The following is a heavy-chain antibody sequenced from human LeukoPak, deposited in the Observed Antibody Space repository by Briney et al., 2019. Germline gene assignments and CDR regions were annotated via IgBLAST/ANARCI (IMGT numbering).Heavy chain of an antibody. Sequence: SEPLSLPCTVSGGSISSYYWSWIRPPPGKGLEWIGYIYYSGSTKYNPSLQSRDTISVDTSKNQCSLKLSSVTAADTAVFHCARRGYYYGSGDQGGAFDIWGQGTMVTVSS. D-gene: IGHD3-10*01. V-gene: IGHV4-59*08. CDR1: GGSISSYY. CDR3: ARRGYYYGSGDQGGAFDI. J-gene: IGHJ3*02. CDR2: IYYSGST.